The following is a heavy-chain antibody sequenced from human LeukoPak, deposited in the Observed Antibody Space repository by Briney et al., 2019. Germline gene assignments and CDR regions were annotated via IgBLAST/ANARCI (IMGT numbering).Heavy chain of an antibody. Sequence: SETLSLTCTVSGGSISSSSYYWGWIRQPPGKGLEWIGSIYYSGSTYYNPSLKSRVTISVDTSKNQFSLKLSSVTAADTAVYYCARRTGYGMDVWGQGTTVTVSS. J-gene: IGHJ6*02. V-gene: IGHV4-39*01. CDR2: IYYSGST. CDR1: GGSISSSSYY. CDR3: ARRTGYGMDV. D-gene: IGHD1-14*01.